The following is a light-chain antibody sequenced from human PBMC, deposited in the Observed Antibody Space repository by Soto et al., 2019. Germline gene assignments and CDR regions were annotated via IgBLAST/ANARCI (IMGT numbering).Light chain of an antibody. Sequence: EIVLTQSPATLSLSPGERATLSCRASQSVRSYLAWYQQKPGQAPRLLIYDAPNRATGIPARFSGSGSGTDFTLTISSLEPEDFAVYYCQQRSNWPRTFGQGTKVDIK. CDR3: QQRSNWPRT. V-gene: IGKV3-11*01. CDR2: DAP. J-gene: IGKJ1*01. CDR1: QSVRSY.